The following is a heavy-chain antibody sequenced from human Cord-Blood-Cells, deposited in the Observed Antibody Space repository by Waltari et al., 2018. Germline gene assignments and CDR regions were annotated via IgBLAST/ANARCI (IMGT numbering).Heavy chain of an antibody. CDR3: ARPRLYSSSSAFDI. CDR1: GYTFIGYY. V-gene: IGHV1-2*02. J-gene: IGHJ3*02. CDR2: INPNSGGT. Sequence: QVQLVQSGAEVKKPGASVKVSCKAAGYTFIGYYLHWVRPAPGQGLEWMGWINPNSGGTNYAQKFQGRVTMTRDTSISTAYMELSRLRSDDTAVYYCARPRLYSSSSAFDIWGQGTMVTVSS. D-gene: IGHD6-6*01.